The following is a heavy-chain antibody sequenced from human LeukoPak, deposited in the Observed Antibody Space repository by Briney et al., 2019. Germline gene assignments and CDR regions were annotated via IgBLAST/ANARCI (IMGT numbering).Heavy chain of an antibody. J-gene: IGHJ4*02. V-gene: IGHV4-34*01. Sequence: SETLSLTCAVYGGSFSSYYWSWIRQPPGKGLEWIGEINHSGSTNYNPSLKSRVTISVDTSKNQFSLKLSSVTAADTAVYYCARRMPRYCSGGSCDDYWGQGTLVTVSS. CDR2: INHSGST. CDR3: ARRMPRYCSGGSCDDY. D-gene: IGHD2-15*01. CDR1: GGSFSSYY.